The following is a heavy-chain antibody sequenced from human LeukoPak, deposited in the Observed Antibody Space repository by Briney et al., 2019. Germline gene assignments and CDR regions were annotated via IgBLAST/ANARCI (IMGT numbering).Heavy chain of an antibody. CDR1: GYTFTSYY. CDR2: INPSGGST. D-gene: IGHD5-12*01. J-gene: IGHJ4*02. V-gene: IGHV1-46*01. Sequence: ASVKVSCKASGYTFTSYYMHWVRQAPGQGLEWMGIINPSGGSTSYAQKFQGRVTMTRDTSTSTVYMELSSLRSEDTVVYYCARVPPQGYHIDYWGQGTLVTVSS. CDR3: ARVPPQGYHIDY.